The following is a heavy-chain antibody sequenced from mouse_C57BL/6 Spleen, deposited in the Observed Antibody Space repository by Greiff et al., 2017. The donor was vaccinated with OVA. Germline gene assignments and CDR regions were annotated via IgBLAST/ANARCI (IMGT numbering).Heavy chain of an antibody. J-gene: IGHJ1*03. CDR1: GYSITSGYY. Sequence: EVKLQESGPGLVKPSQSLSLTCSVTGYSITSGYYWNWIRQFPGNKLEWMGYISYDGSNNYNPSLKNRISITRDTSKNQFFLKLNSVTTEDTATYYCARADGYYGYFDVWGTGTTVTVSS. CDR2: ISYDGSN. V-gene: IGHV3-6*01. D-gene: IGHD2-3*01. CDR3: ARADGYYGYFDV.